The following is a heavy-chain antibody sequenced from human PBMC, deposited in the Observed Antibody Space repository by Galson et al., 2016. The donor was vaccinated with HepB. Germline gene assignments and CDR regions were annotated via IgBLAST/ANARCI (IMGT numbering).Heavy chain of an antibody. D-gene: IGHD6-19*01. V-gene: IGHV4-38-2*02. CDR1: GYSISSGYY. J-gene: IGHJ6*02. Sequence: SETLSLTCTVSGYSISSGYYWGWIRQPPGEGLEWIGTIYHSGSTYYKPSLKSRVTISVDTSKNQFSLKLTSVTAADTAVYYCAGSGTAVAEYGMDVWGQGTTVTVSS. CDR3: AGSGTAVAEYGMDV. CDR2: IYHSGST.